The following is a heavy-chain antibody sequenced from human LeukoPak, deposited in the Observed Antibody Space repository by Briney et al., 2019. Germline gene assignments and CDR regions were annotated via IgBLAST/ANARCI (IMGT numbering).Heavy chain of an antibody. Sequence: ASVKVSCKASGYTFTRYYMHWVRQAPGQGLEWMGIINPSGGSARYAQKFQGRVTMTEDTSTDTAYMELSSLRSEDTAVYYCAASITMLVVAPDETLDYWGQGTLVTVSS. V-gene: IGHV1-46*01. CDR1: GYTFTRYY. J-gene: IGHJ4*02. D-gene: IGHD3-22*01. CDR2: INPSGGSA. CDR3: AASITMLVVAPDETLDY.